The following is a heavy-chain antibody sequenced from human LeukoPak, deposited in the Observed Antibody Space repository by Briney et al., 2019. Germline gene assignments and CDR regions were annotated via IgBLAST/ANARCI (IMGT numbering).Heavy chain of an antibody. V-gene: IGHV4-30-4*01. J-gene: IGHJ6*02. CDR2: IYYSGST. CDR1: GVSISSGDYY. CDR3: AREAYYYGMDV. Sequence: SATLSLTCTVSGVSISSGDYYWRWIRQPPGKGLEWIGYIYYSGSTYYHPSLKSRVTISVDTSKKQFPLKLSSVTAADAAVYYCAREAYYYGMDVWGQGTTVTVSS.